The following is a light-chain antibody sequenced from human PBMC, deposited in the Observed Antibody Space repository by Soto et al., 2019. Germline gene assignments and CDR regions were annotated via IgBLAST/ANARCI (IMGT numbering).Light chain of an antibody. J-gene: IGKJ2*01. V-gene: IGKV1-39*01. CDR2: SAS. Sequence: DIPIAPSPFSLSASVGGRGPIPFRASQTITKYLNWYQQKPGKAPKVLIYSASNLLSGVPSRFSGSGSETDFTLTISSLQPEDFATYYCQQTYSFPKNFGQGTKVDI. CDR3: QQTYSFPKN. CDR1: QTITKY.